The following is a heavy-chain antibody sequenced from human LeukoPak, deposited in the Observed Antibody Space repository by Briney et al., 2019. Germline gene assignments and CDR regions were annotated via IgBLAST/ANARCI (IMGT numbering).Heavy chain of an antibody. CDR3: ARDRGGQPGDY. V-gene: IGHV4-59*01. CDR1: GGSISSYY. CDR2: IYYSGST. Sequence: SETLSLTCTVSGGSISSYYWSWTRQPPGKGLEWIGYIYYSGSTNYNPSLKSRVTISVDTSKNQFSLKLSSVTAADTAVYYCARDRGGQPGDYWGQGTLVTVSS. D-gene: IGHD3-10*01. J-gene: IGHJ4*02.